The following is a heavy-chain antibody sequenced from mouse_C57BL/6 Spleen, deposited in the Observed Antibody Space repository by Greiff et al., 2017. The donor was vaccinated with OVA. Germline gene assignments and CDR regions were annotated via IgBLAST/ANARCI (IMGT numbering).Heavy chain of an antibody. D-gene: IGHD2-4*01. Sequence: EVQGVESGGDLVKPGGSLKLSCAASGFTFSSYGMSWVRQTPEKRLAWVATISSGGSYTYYPDSVKGRFTISRDNAKTTLYLQMSSLKSEDTAMYYCARQGMITKARDYWGQGTSVTVSS. CDR2: ISSGGSYT. CDR1: GFTFSSYG. V-gene: IGHV5-6*01. CDR3: ARQGMITKARDY. J-gene: IGHJ4*01.